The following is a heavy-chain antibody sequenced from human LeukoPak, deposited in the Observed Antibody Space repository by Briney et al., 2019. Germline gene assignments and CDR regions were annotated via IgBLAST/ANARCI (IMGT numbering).Heavy chain of an antibody. CDR1: GFTLSSYA. V-gene: IGHV3-30-3*01. D-gene: IGHD6-13*01. CDR3: ARPVAAAAGYFDY. J-gene: IGHJ4*02. Sequence: PGRSLRLSCAASGFTLSSYAMLWVRQAPGKGLEWVAVISYDGSNKYYADSVKGRFTISRDNSKNTLYLQMNSLRAEDTAVYYCARPVAAAAGYFDYWGQGTLVTVSS. CDR2: ISYDGSNK.